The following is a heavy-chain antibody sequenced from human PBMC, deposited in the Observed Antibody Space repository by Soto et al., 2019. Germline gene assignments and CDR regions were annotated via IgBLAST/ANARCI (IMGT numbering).Heavy chain of an antibody. Sequence: SETLSLTCTVSGGSISSGDYYWSWIRQPPGKGLEWIGEINQRGSTNYNPSLKSRVIISVDTSKNQFSLKLGSVTAADTAVYYCARGGRMATTPHDYWGQGTPVTVSS. CDR2: INQRGST. CDR3: ARGGRMATTPHDY. V-gene: IGHV4-39*07. J-gene: IGHJ4*02. CDR1: GGSISSGDYY. D-gene: IGHD5-12*01.